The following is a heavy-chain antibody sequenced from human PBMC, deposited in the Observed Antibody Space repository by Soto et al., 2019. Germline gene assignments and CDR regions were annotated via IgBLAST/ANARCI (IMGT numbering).Heavy chain of an antibody. Sequence: LSLTCTVSGGSISSYYWSWIRQPPGKGLEWIGYIYYSGSTNYNPSLKSRVTISVDTSKNQFSLELSSVTAADTAVYYCARAPYYYDSSGYSYFDYWGQGTLVTVS. D-gene: IGHD3-22*01. CDR3: ARAPYYYDSSGYSYFDY. J-gene: IGHJ4*02. CDR2: IYYSGST. V-gene: IGHV4-59*01. CDR1: GGSISSYY.